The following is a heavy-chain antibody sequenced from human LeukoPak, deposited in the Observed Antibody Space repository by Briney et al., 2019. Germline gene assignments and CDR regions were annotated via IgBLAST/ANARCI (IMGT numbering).Heavy chain of an antibody. CDR1: GFTFSSYS. Sequence: PGGSLRLSCAASGFTFSSYSMNWVRQAPGKGLEWVSSISSSSSYIYYADSVKGRLTISRDNAKNSLYLQMNSLRAEDTAVYYCARARYCSSTSCYFDYWGQGTLVTVSS. CDR3: ARARYCSSTSCYFDY. V-gene: IGHV3-21*01. J-gene: IGHJ4*02. D-gene: IGHD2-2*01. CDR2: ISSSSSYI.